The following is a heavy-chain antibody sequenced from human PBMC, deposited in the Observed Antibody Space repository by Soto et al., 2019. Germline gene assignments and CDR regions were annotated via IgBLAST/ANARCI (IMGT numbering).Heavy chain of an antibody. CDR1: GFTFSSYG. Sequence: QVQLVESGGGVVQPGRSLRLSCAASGFTFSSYGMHWVRQAPGKGLEWVAVISYDGSNKYYADSVKGRFTISRDNSKNTLYLQMNCLRAEDTAVYYCAKAAEWFGEEGIDYWGQGTLVAVSS. CDR2: ISYDGSNK. J-gene: IGHJ4*02. D-gene: IGHD3-10*01. CDR3: AKAAEWFGEEGIDY. V-gene: IGHV3-30*18.